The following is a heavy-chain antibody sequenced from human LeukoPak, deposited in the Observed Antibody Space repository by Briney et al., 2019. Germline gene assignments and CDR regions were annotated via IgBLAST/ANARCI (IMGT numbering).Heavy chain of an antibody. J-gene: IGHJ4*02. Sequence: GASVKVSCKASGYTFTGYYMHWVRQAPGQGLEWMGRINPNSGGTNYAQKFQGRDTMTRDTSINTAYMDLSRLGSDDTAVYYCATDTWGYYDSSNYYRQADYWGQGTLVTVSS. CDR1: GYTFTGYY. CDR2: INPNSGGT. V-gene: IGHV1-2*06. D-gene: IGHD3-22*01. CDR3: ATDTWGYYDSSNYYRQADY.